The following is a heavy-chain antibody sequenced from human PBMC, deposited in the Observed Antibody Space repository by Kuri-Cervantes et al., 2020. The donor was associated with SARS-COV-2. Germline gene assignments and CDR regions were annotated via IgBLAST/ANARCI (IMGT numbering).Heavy chain of an antibody. V-gene: IGHV1-69*13. CDR3: ARDGGRVAGTYYYYYMDV. CDR1: GDSFSSYS. CDR2: IIPMFGTA. Sequence: SVKVSCKASGDSFSSYSFNWVRQAPGQGLEWMGGIIPMFGTADYAQKFQGKITITADESTSTVYMELTSLRSDDTAVYYCARDGGRVAGTYYYYYMDVWGKGTTVTVSS. D-gene: IGHD6-19*01. J-gene: IGHJ6*03.